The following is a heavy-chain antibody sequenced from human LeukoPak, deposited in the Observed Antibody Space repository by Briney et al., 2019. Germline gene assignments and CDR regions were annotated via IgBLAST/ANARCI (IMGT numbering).Heavy chain of an antibody. CDR1: GGTFSSYA. CDR3: ARVPTTVKQYNWFDP. D-gene: IGHD4-17*01. V-gene: IGHV1-69*04. CDR2: IIPILGIA. J-gene: IGHJ5*02. Sequence: ASVKVSCKASGGTFSSYAISWVRQAPGQGLEWMGRIIPILGIANYAQKFQGRVTITADKSTSTAYMELSSLRSEDTAVYYCARVPTTVKQYNWFDPWGQGTLVTVSS.